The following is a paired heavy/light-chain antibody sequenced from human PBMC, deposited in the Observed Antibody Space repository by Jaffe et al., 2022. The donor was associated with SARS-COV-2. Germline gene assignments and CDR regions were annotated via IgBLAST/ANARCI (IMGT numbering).Heavy chain of an antibody. D-gene: IGHD6-19*01. CDR1: GFTFSSYA. Sequence: EVQLLESGGGLVQPGGSLRLSCAASGFTFSSYAMSWVRQAPGRGLEWVSTIANSGADTYYADSVKGRFTISRDNSKNTLYLQMNSLRAEDTAVYYCAKDALGRSGWYGHFDSWGQGTLVTASS. CDR2: IANSGADT. CDR3: AKDALGRSGWYGHFDS. V-gene: IGHV3-23*01. J-gene: IGHJ4*02.
Light chain of an antibody. CDR2: GAS. CDR1: QSVGSD. Sequence: EIVMTQSPATLSVSPGERATLSCRASQSVGSDLAWYQQKPGQAPRLLIYGASTRATGIPARFSGSGSGTEFTLSISSLQSEDFAVYYCHQYNNWPFTFGPGTKVDIK. V-gene: IGKV3-15*01. J-gene: IGKJ3*01. CDR3: HQYNNWPFT.